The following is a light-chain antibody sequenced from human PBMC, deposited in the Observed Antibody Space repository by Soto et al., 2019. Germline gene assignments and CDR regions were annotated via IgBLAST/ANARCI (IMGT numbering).Light chain of an antibody. Sequence: EVLLTQSPATLSLSPGERATLSCRASESVGNYVAWYQHKPGQGPRLLIYDTSDRATGIPPRFSGSGSGTDFTLTISSLEPEDSAVYYCQQRHMWPITFGQGTRLEIK. CDR3: QQRHMWPIT. V-gene: IGKV3-11*01. CDR1: ESVGNY. J-gene: IGKJ5*01. CDR2: DTS.